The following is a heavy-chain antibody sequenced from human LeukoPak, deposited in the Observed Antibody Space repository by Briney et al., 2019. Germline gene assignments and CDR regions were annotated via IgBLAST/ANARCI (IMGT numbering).Heavy chain of an antibody. CDR3: ARGARLYYDFWSGYYPLDY. J-gene: IGHJ4*02. D-gene: IGHD3-3*01. V-gene: IGHV1-8*01. CDR2: MNPNSGNT. CDR1: GYTFTSYD. Sequence: ASVKVSCKASGYTFTSYDINWVRQATGQGLEWMGWMNPNSGNTGYAQKFQGRVTMTRNTPISTAYMELSSLRSEDTAVYYCARGARLYYDFWSGYYPLDYWGQGTLVTVSS.